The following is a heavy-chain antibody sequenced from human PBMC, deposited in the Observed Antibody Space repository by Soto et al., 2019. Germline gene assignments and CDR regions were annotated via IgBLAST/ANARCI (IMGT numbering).Heavy chain of an antibody. CDR2: IYYSGST. CDR3: AGQRAYSYDSSGYPLPPGY. V-gene: IGHV4-59*01. Sequence: SPSLTCTAPGGSISSYYWSWIRQPPGKGLEWIGYIYYSGSTNYNPSLKSRVTISVDTSKNQFYLKLSSVTAADTAVYYCAGQRAYSYDSSGYPLPPGYWGRGTLVAVSS. J-gene: IGHJ4*02. CDR1: GGSISSYY. D-gene: IGHD3-22*01.